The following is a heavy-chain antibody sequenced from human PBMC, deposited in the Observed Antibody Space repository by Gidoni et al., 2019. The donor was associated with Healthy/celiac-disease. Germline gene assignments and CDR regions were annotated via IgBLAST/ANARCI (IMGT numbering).Heavy chain of an antibody. V-gene: IGHV4-34*01. CDR3: ARGARRITIFGVVISSYYYGMDV. Sequence: QVQLQQWGAGLLKPSEPLSLTCAVSGGSFSGCYCSWLRQPPGTGLEWLGEINHSGSTNYNPSLKSRVTISVDTSKNQCSLKLSSVTAADTAVYYCARGARRITIFGVVISSYYYGMDVWGQGTTVTVSS. CDR1: GGSFSGCY. J-gene: IGHJ6*02. CDR2: INHSGST. D-gene: IGHD3-3*01.